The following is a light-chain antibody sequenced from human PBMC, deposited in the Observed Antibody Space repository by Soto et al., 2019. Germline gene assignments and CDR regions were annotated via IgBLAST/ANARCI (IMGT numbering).Light chain of an antibody. V-gene: IGKV3-15*01. Sequence: VMTHSPATLSVSPGERATLSCRASQSLRSSLAWYQQKPGQAPRLLIYGASTRATGIPARFSGSGSGTEFTLTISSLQSEDFAVYFCQQYNIWPQTFGQGTKVDIK. CDR2: GAS. CDR1: QSLRSS. J-gene: IGKJ1*01. CDR3: QQYNIWPQT.